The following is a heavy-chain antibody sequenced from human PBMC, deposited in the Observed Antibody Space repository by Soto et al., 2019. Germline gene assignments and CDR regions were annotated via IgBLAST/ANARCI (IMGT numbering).Heavy chain of an antibody. J-gene: IGHJ4*02. CDR3: ARAVEMYASGRYYFDY. CDR1: GGSISSYY. V-gene: IGHV4-59*01. Sequence: SETLSLTCTVSGGSISSYYWSWIRQPPGKGQEWIGYIFYSGSTNHSPSLKSRVTISVDTSKSQFSLKLSSVTAADTAVYYCARAVEMYASGRYYFDYCGQGTLVTVSS. D-gene: IGHD2-8*01. CDR2: IFYSGST.